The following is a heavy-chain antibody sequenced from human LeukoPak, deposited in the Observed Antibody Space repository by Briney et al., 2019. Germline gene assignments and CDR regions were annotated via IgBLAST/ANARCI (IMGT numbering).Heavy chain of an antibody. J-gene: IGHJ4*02. V-gene: IGHV3-64*02. CDR3: ARSYGSGSYYFDY. D-gene: IGHD3-10*01. CDR2: ISSDGGFT. Sequence: GGSLRLSCAASGFTFTNAWMSWVRQAPGKGLEYVSAISSDGGFTYYADSVKGRFTISRDNSKNTLYLQMGSLRAEDMAVYYCARSYGSGSYYFDYWGQGTLVTVSS. CDR1: GFTFTNAW.